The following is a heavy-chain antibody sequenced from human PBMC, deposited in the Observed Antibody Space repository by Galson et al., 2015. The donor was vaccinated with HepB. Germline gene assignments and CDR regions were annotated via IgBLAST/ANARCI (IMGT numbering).Heavy chain of an antibody. CDR1: GFTFSSYS. J-gene: IGHJ4*02. CDR3: ATYYDFWGSDY. D-gene: IGHD3-3*01. Sequence: SLRLSCAASGFTFSSYSMNWVRQAPGKGLEWVSSISSSSSYIYYADSVKGRFTISRDNAKNSLYLQMNSLRAEDTAVYYCATYYDFWGSDYWGQGTLVTVSS. CDR2: ISSSSSYI. V-gene: IGHV3-21*01.